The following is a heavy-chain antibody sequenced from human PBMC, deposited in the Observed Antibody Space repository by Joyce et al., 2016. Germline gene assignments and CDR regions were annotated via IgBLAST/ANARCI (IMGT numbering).Heavy chain of an antibody. CDR3: AARSGSGTYF. V-gene: IGHV3-23*01. CDR1: AFTFSNSA. CDR2: VSRSSDEI. J-gene: IGHJ4*02. D-gene: IGHD3-10*01. Sequence: EVKVLESGGGLVQPGGSLRLSCAASAFTFSNSAVNWVRQAPGTGLEWVSGVSRSSDEIFYADSVKGRFTMSRDKSKNTVSLQMNSLRAGDTAIYYCAARSGSGTYFWGQGTPVTVS.